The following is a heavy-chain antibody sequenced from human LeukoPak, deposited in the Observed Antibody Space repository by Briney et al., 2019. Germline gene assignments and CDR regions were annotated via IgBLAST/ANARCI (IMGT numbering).Heavy chain of an antibody. Sequence: ASVKGSCKASRYTFTGYYMHWVRQAPGQGLDWMGWINPNSGGTNYAQKFQGRVTMTRDTSISTAYMELSSLRSDDKAVYYCARVGGIAAASGLWYMDVWGKGTTVTVSS. CDR3: ARVGGIAAASGLWYMDV. J-gene: IGHJ6*03. D-gene: IGHD6-13*01. CDR1: RYTFTGYY. CDR2: INPNSGGT. V-gene: IGHV1-2*02.